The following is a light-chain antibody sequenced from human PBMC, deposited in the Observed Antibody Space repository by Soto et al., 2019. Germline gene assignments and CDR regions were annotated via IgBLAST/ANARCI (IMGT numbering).Light chain of an antibody. Sequence: EIVLTQSPTTLSLSPGERATLSCRASQNINSFLDGFQQRPGQAPRLLIYDASNRATGVPARFSGSGSGTDFTLTIRSLEPEDFAVYYCQQRSIWPRTFGQGTKVEI. CDR3: QQRSIWPRT. CDR2: DAS. J-gene: IGKJ1*01. V-gene: IGKV3-11*01. CDR1: QNINSF.